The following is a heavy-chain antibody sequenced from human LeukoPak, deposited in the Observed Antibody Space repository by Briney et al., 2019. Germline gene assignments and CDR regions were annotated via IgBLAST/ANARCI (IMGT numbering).Heavy chain of an antibody. V-gene: IGHV3-7*01. CDR1: GFPLSNYW. J-gene: IGHJ4*02. Sequence: GGSLRLSCVASGFPLSNYWMTWVRQAPGKGLEWVANINQDGSEKYYVDPVKGRFTISRDDAKNSLYLQMNSLRAEDTAVYYCARVSSSMGGATDYWGQGTPVTVSS. CDR2: INQDGSEK. D-gene: IGHD1-26*01. CDR3: ARVSSSMGGATDY.